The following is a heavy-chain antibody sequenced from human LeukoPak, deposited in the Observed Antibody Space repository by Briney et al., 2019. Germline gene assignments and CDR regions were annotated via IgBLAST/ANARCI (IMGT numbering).Heavy chain of an antibody. V-gene: IGHV3-23*01. CDR3: AKRDTTY. J-gene: IGHJ4*02. CDR2: ISDSVGST. Sequence: GGSLRLSCAVSGFTFSDYYMSWIRQAPGKGLEWVSAISDSVGSTYYADSVKGRFTISRDNSKNTLYLQMNSLRAEDTAIYYCAKRDTTYWGQGTLVTVSS. D-gene: IGHD1-26*01. CDR1: GFTFSDYY.